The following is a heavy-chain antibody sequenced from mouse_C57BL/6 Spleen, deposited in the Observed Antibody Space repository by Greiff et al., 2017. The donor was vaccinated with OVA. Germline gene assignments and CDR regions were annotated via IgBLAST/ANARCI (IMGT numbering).Heavy chain of an antibody. V-gene: IGHV1-53*01. Sequence: VQLQQPGTELVKPGASVKLSCKASGYTFTSYWMHWVKQRPGQGLEWIGNINPSNGGTNYNEKFKSNATLTVDKSSSTAYIQLISLTSEDSPVYYCASASDYYDYFDYWGQGTTLTVSS. D-gene: IGHD1-1*01. CDR2: INPSNGGT. J-gene: IGHJ2*01. CDR1: GYTFTSYW. CDR3: ASASDYYDYFDY.